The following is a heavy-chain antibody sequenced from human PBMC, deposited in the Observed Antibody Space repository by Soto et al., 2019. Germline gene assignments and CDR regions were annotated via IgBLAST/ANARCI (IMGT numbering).Heavy chain of an antibody. Sequence: QVQLQESGPGLVKPSPTLSLTCTVSGGSISRGGYYWSWIRQHPGKGLEWLGYIYYSGSTYYNPSLKSRVTISVDTSKNQFSLKLSSVTAADTAVEYCAREELRNYYYYYMDVWGKGTTVTVSS. V-gene: IGHV4-31*03. CDR3: AREELRNYYYYYMDV. CDR2: IYYSGST. CDR1: GGSISRGGYY. J-gene: IGHJ6*03. D-gene: IGHD1-26*01.